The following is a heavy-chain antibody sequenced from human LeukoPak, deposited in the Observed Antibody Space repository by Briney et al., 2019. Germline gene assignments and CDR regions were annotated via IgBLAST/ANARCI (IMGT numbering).Heavy chain of an antibody. V-gene: IGHV3-7*01. CDR2: IKEGGSEK. J-gene: IGHJ4*02. Sequence: GGSLRLSCAASGFTFSSYWMSWVRQAPGKGLEWVANIKEGGSEKYYVDSVKGRFTISRDNAKNSLYLQMNSLRAEDTAVYYCARVPRGYSYSYWGQGTLVTVSS. CDR3: ARVPRGYSYSY. D-gene: IGHD5-18*01. CDR1: GFTFSSYW.